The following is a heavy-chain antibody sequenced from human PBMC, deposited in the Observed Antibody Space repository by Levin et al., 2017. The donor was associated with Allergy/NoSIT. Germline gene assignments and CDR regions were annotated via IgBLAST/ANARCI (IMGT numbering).Heavy chain of an antibody. V-gene: IGHV3-30*18. D-gene: IGHD2-2*01. Sequence: GGSLRLSCAASGFTFSSYGIHWVRQAPGKGLEWVAVISYDGSNEYYADSVKGRFTISRDNSKNTLYLQMNSLRAEDTAVYYCAKDQRVVLAPVASYGMDVWGQGTTVTVSS. CDR2: ISYDGSNE. CDR1: GFTFSSYG. CDR3: AKDQRVVLAPVASYGMDV. J-gene: IGHJ6*02.